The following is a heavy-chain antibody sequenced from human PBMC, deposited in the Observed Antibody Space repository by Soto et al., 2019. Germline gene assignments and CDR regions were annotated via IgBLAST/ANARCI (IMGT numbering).Heavy chain of an antibody. CDR2: IYYSGST. J-gene: IGHJ6*02. CDR1: GGSISSGGYY. CDR3: ARGGAGIEGYYYYYGMDV. Sequence: SETLSLTCTVSGGSISSGGYYWSWIRQHPGKGLEWIGYIYYSGSTYYNPSLKSRVTISVDTSKNQSSLKLSSVTAADTAVYYCARGGAGIEGYYYYYGMDVWGQGTTVTVSS. V-gene: IGHV4-31*03. D-gene: IGHD3-10*01.